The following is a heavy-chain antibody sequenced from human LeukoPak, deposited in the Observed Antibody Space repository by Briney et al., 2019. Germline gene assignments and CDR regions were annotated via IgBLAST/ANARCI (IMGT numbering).Heavy chain of an antibody. CDR1: GGSISSSSYY. J-gene: IGHJ6*03. V-gene: IGHV4-39*01. Sequence: SETLSLTCTVSGGSISSSSYYWGWIRQPPGKGLEWIGSIYYSGSTYYNPSLESRVTISVDTSKNQFSLKLSSVTAADTAVYYCARAQGHYYYYMDVWGKGTTVTVSS. CDR2: IYYSGST. CDR3: ARAQGHYYYYMDV.